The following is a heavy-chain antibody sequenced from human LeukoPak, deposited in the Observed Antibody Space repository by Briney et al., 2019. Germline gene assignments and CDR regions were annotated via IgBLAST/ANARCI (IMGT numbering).Heavy chain of an antibody. CDR3: ARLPAARPLNFDY. V-gene: IGHV1-69*01. Sequence: GASVKVSCKASGGTFSSYAISWVRQAPGQGLEWMGGIIPIFGTANYAQKFQGRVTITADESTSTAYMELSGLRSEDTAVYYCARLPAARPLNFDYWGQGTLVTVSS. J-gene: IGHJ4*02. CDR2: IIPIFGTA. CDR1: GGTFSSYA. D-gene: IGHD6-6*01.